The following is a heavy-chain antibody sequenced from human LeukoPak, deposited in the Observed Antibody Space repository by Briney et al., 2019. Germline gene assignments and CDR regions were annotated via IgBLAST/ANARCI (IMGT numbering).Heavy chain of an antibody. V-gene: IGHV1-2*02. CDR2: INPNSGGT. CDR1: GYTFTGYY. D-gene: IGHD6-25*01. CDR3: ARDNSSAEPFDI. Sequence: ASVKVSCKASGYTFTGYYMHWVRQAPGQGLEWMGWINPNSGGTNYAQKFQGRVTMTRDTSISTAYMELSRLRSDDTAVYYCARDNSSAEPFDIWGQGTMVTVSS. J-gene: IGHJ3*02.